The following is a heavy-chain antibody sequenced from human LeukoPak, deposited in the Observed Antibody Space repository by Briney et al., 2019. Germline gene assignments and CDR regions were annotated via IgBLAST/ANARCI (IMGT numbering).Heavy chain of an antibody. J-gene: IGHJ4*02. CDR1: GFTFSPYA. V-gene: IGHV3-23*01. CDR2: ISGSGGST. CDR3: AKDHGYGQQGY. Sequence: GGSLRLSCAASGFTFSPYAMSWVRQAPGKGLEWVSAISGSGGSTYYADSVKGRFTISRDNSKNTPYLQMNSLRAEDTAVYYCAKDHGYGQQGYWGQGTLVTVSS. D-gene: IGHD5-18*01.